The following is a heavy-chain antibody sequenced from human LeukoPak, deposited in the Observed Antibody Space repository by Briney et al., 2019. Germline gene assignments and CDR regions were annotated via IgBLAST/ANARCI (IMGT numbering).Heavy chain of an antibody. Sequence: GTSVKVSCKASGFTFSSSAVQWVRQARGQRLEWIGRIVVGSGKTNYAQKFQERVTITRDMSTSTAYMELSSLRSEDTAVYYCAAAYFYDRSGYHFDYWGQGTLVTVSS. CDR3: AAAYFYDRSGYHFDY. V-gene: IGHV1-58*01. CDR1: GFTFSSSA. J-gene: IGHJ4*02. D-gene: IGHD3-22*01. CDR2: IVVGSGKT.